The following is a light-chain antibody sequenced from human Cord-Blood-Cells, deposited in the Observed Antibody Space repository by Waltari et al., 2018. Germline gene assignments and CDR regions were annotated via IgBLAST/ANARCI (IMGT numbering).Light chain of an antibody. CDR3: QQYYSTPYS. J-gene: IGKJ2*03. CDR2: WAS. CDR1: QSVLYSSNNKNY. V-gene: IGKV4-1*01. Sequence: DIVMTQSPDSLAVSLGERATINCQSSQSVLYSSNNKNYLAWYQQKPGQPPKLLIYWASTRESGVPDRFIGSGSGTDFTLTISSLQAEDVAVYYCQQYYSTPYSFGQGTKLEIK.